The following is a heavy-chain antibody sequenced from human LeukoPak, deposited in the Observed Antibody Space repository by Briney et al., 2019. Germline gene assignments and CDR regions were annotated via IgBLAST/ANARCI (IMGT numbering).Heavy chain of an antibody. D-gene: IGHD6-13*01. V-gene: IGHV4-34*01. CDR1: GGSFSDYY. CDR3: ARTAAWGATGSYLSGP. CDR2: INHSGNT. J-gene: IGHJ5*02. Sequence: SETLSLICTVYGGSFSDYYWSWIRQPPEKGLEWIGEINHSGNTNYNPSLKSRVTISVDTSKTQFSLRLSSVTAADTAVFYCARTAAWGATGSYLSGPWGPGTLVTVSS.